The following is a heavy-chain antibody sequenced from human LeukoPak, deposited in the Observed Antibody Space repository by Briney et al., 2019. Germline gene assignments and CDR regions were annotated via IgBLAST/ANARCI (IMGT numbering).Heavy chain of an antibody. CDR2: IRSKAYGGTT. J-gene: IGHJ4*02. V-gene: IGHV3-49*04. D-gene: IGHD1-26*01. CDR3: TREEVGATSDYFDY. CDR1: GFSFGDYA. Sequence: GGSLRLSCTASGFSFGDYAMSWVRQAPGKGLERVGLIRSKAYGGTTEYAASVKGRFTISRDDSKSIAYLQMNSLKTEDTAVYYCTREEVGATSDYFDYWGQGTLVTVSS.